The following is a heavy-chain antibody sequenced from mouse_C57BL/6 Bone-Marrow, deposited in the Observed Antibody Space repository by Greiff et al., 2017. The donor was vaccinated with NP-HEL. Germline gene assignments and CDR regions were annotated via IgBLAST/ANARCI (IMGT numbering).Heavy chain of an antibody. CDR2: ISNGGGST. V-gene: IGHV5-12*01. CDR3: ARRNYYGSSSWFAY. D-gene: IGHD1-1*01. J-gene: IGHJ3*01. CDR1: GFTFSDYY. Sequence: EVKLVESGGGLVHPGGSLKLSCAASGFTFSDYYMYWVRQTPEKRLEWVAYISNGGGSTYYPDTVKGRFTISRDNAKNTLYLQMSRLKSEDTAMYYCARRNYYGSSSWFAYWGQGTLVTVSA.